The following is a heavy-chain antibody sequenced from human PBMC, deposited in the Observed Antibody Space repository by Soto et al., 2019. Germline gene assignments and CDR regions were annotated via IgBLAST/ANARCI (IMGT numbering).Heavy chain of an antibody. CDR2: ISVGATRT. V-gene: IGHV3-23*01. D-gene: IGHD3-10*01. J-gene: IGHJ3*02. CDR3: AKAGGYMYDAFDI. CDR1: GFTFSSCT. Sequence: PGGSLRLSCAASGFTFSSCTMTWARQAPGKGLEWVSGISVGATRTYYADSVKGRFSISRDDSKNTLSLQMNSLRGDDSSVYYCAKAGGYMYDAFDIWGQGTMVTV.